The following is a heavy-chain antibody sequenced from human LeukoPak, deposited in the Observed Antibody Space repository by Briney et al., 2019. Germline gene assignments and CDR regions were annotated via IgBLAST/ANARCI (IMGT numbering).Heavy chain of an antibody. CDR3: ARATPRDYYYGMDV. CDR1: GFTFSDYY. CDR2: ISSSGSTI. J-gene: IGHJ6*02. Sequence: GGSLRLSCAASGFTFSDYYMSWIRQAPGKGLEWVSYISSSGSTIYYADSVKGRFTISRDNAKNSLYLQMNSLRAEDTAVYYCARATPRDYYYGMDVWGQGTTVTVSS. V-gene: IGHV3-11*01.